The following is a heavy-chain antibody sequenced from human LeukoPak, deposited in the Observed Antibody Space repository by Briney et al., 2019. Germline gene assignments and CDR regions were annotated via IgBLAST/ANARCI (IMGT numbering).Heavy chain of an antibody. CDR3: ARGNVDTAMVNYGMDV. Sequence: GGSLRLSCAASGFTFSSYDMHWVRQATGKGLEWVSAIGTAGDTYYPGSVKGRFTISRENAKNPLYLQMNSLRAGDTAVYYCARGNVDTAMVNYGMDVWGQGTTVTVSS. V-gene: IGHV3-13*01. J-gene: IGHJ6*02. D-gene: IGHD5-18*01. CDR1: GFTFSSYD. CDR2: IGTAGDT.